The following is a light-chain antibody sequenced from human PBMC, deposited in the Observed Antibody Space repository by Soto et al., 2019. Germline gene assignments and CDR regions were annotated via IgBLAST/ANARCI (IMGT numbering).Light chain of an antibody. CDR1: QGIKND. CDR2: AAS. Sequence: AIQMPQSPSSLSASVGARVTITCRASQGIKNDLGWYQQRPGKGPKLLIYAASSLQSGVPSRFSGSGSGTDFTLTISSLQPEDFATYYCLQDYNFPYTFGQGTKLEIK. V-gene: IGKV1-6*01. CDR3: LQDYNFPYT. J-gene: IGKJ2*01.